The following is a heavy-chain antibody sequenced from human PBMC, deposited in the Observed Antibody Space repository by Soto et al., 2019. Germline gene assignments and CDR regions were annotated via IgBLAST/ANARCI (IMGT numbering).Heavy chain of an antibody. D-gene: IGHD2-21*01. CDR2: IIPIYGTA. V-gene: IGHV1-69*01. CDR1: AGTFSSFT. CDR3: AKARRADWDSYYRYAMDV. J-gene: IGHJ6*02. Sequence: QVQLVQSGAEVKKPGSSVKVSCKASAGTFSSFTISWVRQAPGQGLEWMGGIIPIYGTANYAQKFQGRVTITADASPRTAYMELSSLSSEDTAVYYCAKARRADWDSYYRYAMDVWGQGNKVTVS.